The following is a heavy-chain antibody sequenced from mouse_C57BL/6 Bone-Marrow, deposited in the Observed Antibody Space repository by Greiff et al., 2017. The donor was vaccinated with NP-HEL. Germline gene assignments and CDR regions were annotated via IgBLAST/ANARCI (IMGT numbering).Heavy chain of an antibody. CDR3: ARLRNYAMDY. Sequence: EVQGVESGGDLVKPGGSLKLSCAASGFTFSSYGMSWVRQTPDKRLAWVATISSGGSYTYYPDSVKGRFTISRDNAKNTLYLQMSSLKSEDTAMYYCARLRNYAMDYWGQGTSVTVSS. CDR1: GFTFSSYG. CDR2: ISSGGSYT. V-gene: IGHV5-6*01. J-gene: IGHJ4*01.